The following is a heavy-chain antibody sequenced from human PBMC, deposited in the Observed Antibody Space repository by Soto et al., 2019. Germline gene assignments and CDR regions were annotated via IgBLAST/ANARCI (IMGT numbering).Heavy chain of an antibody. Sequence: LSLTCAASGFTFSSYAMSWVRQAPGKGLEWVSAISGSGGSTYYADSVKGRFTISRDNSKNTLYLQMNSLRAEDTAVYYCAKVITDSSGYYYYYYMDVWGKGTTVTVSS. CDR3: AKVITDSSGYYYYYYMDV. CDR2: ISGSGGST. V-gene: IGHV3-23*01. J-gene: IGHJ6*03. CDR1: GFTFSSYA. D-gene: IGHD3-22*01.